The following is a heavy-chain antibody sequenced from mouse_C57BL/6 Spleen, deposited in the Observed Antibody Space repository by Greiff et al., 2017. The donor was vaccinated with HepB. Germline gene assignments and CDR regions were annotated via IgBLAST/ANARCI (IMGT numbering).Heavy chain of an antibody. V-gene: IGHV14-2*01. CDR2: IDPEDGET. J-gene: IGHJ4*01. CDR1: GFNIKDYY. CDR3: ASGGMDD. Sequence: VQLQQSGAELVKPGASVKLSCTASGFNIKDYYMHWVKQRTEQGLEWIGRIDPEDGETKYAPKFQGNANITADTSSNTAYLQDSSLTSEDTAVYYCASGGMDDWGQGTSVTVAS.